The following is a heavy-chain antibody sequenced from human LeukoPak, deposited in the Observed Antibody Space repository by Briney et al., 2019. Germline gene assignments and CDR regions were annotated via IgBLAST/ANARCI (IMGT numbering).Heavy chain of an antibody. D-gene: IGHD3-10*02. CDR2: IYNSGST. J-gene: IGHJ2*01. CDR3: ARDALGMLGVWYFDL. CDR1: LGSISSYS. Sequence: PSETLSLTCNVSLGSISSYSWTWIRQPAGKGLEWIGRIYNSGSTNYDPSLESRVTMSVDTSKKQLSLKLSSVTAADTAVYYCARDALGMLGVWYFDLWGRGTLVTVSS. V-gene: IGHV4-4*07.